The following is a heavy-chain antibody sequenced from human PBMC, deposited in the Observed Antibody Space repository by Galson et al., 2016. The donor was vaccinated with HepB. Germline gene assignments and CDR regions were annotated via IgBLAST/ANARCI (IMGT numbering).Heavy chain of an antibody. CDR2: IYYSGTT. V-gene: IGHV4-59*12. CDR1: GGSISSYY. Sequence: ETLSLTCTVSGGSISSYYWNWIRQPPGKGLEWIGYIYYSGTTNYNPSLKSRVTILLDTSKNQFSLRLASVTAADTAVYYCASTTLASFGHLDPWGQGALVTVSS. J-gene: IGHJ5*02. D-gene: IGHD3-3*02. CDR3: ASTTLASFGHLDP.